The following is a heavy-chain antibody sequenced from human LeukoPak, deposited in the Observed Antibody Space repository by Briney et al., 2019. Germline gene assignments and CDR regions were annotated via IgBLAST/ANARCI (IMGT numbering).Heavy chain of an antibody. J-gene: IGHJ4*02. D-gene: IGHD6-19*01. CDR2: INHSGST. Sequence: GSLRLSCAASGFTFSSYGMSWIRQPPGKGLEWIGEINHSGSTNYNPSLKSRVTISVDTSKNQFSLKLSSVTAADTAVYYCARDRPISSRIAVAGIDYWGQGTLVTVSS. V-gene: IGHV4-34*01. CDR1: GFTFSSYG. CDR3: ARDRPISSRIAVAGIDY.